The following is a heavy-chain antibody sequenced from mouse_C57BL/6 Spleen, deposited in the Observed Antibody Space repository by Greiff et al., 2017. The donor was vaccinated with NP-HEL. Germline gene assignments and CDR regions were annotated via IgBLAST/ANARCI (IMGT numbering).Heavy chain of an antibody. Sequence: VKLQQPGAELVMPGASVKLSCKASGYTFTSYWMHWVKQRPGQGLEWIGEIDPSDSYTNYNQKFKGKSTLTVDKSSSTAYMQLSSLTSEDSAVYYCARKLAHFDYWGQGTTLTVSS. J-gene: IGHJ2*01. CDR2: IDPSDSYT. CDR1: GYTFTSYW. D-gene: IGHD4-1*01. V-gene: IGHV1-69*01. CDR3: ARKLAHFDY.